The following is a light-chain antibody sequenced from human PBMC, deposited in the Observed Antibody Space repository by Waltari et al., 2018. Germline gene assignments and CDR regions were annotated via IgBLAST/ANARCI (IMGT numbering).Light chain of an antibody. J-gene: IGKJ1*01. CDR2: RAS. CDR3: QQHGTLPAT. V-gene: IGKV3-20*01. CDR1: QSVGSSS. Sequence: EIVLTQSPGTASLSPGERVTLSCRASQSVGSSSLAWYQQKPGQAPSLVIYRASRRATGIPDRFSGSSSGTDFSLTISRLEPEDFAVYYCQQHGTLPATFGQGTKVEIK.